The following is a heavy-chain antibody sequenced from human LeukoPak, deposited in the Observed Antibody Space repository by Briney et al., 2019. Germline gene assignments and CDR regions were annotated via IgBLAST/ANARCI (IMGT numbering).Heavy chain of an antibody. CDR3: ARDSISGSYVHYDN. CDR2: IPYDGSNK. CDR1: GFTFSTYA. Sequence: GGSLRLSCAASGFTFSTYAMHWVRQAPGKGLEWVAVIPYDGSNKYYADSVKGRFTISRDNSKNTLYLQMNSLRAEDTAVYYCARDSISGSYVHYDNWGQGTLVTVSS. V-gene: IGHV3-30*04. J-gene: IGHJ4*02. D-gene: IGHD1-26*01.